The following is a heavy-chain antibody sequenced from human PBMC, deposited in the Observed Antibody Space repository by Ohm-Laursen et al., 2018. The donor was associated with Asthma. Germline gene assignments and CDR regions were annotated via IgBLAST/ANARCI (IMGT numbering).Heavy chain of an antibody. CDR1: GGSISSGGYY. Sequence: SQTLSLTCTVSGGSISSGGYYWSWIRQPPGKGLEWIGYIYYSGSTYYNPSLNSRVTISVDTSKNQFSLKLSSVTAADTALYYCARHVYCSGGSCYVYWYFDLWGRGTLVTVSS. D-gene: IGHD2-15*01. CDR2: IYYSGST. V-gene: IGHV4-30-4*01. J-gene: IGHJ2*01. CDR3: ARHVYCSGGSCYVYWYFDL.